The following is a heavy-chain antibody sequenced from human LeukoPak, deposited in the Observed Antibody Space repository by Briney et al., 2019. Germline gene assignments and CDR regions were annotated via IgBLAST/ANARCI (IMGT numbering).Heavy chain of an antibody. CDR3: ARDGPYSGYYFDY. Sequence: PGGSLRLSCAASGFTFSSYSMNWVRQAPGKGLEWVSSISSSSSYIYYADSVKGRFTISRDNAKNSLYLQMNSLRAEDPAVYYCARDGPYSGYYFDYWGQGTLVTVSS. J-gene: IGHJ4*02. V-gene: IGHV3-21*01. CDR1: GFTFSSYS. D-gene: IGHD6-19*01. CDR2: ISSSSSYI.